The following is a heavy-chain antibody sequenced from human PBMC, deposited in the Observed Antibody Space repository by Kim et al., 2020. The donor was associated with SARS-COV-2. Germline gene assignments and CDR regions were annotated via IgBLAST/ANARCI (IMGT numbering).Heavy chain of an antibody. V-gene: IGHV3-64D*09. J-gene: IGHJ4*02. D-gene: IGHD6-19*01. CDR3: VKGHRAVAGPPAG. Sequence: GGSLRLSCSASGFTFSSYAMHWVRQAPGKGLEYVSAISSNGGSTYYADSVKGRFTISRDNSKNTLYLQMSSLRAEDTAVYYCVKGHRAVAGPPAGWGQGTLVTVSS. CDR2: ISSNGGST. CDR1: GFTFSSYA.